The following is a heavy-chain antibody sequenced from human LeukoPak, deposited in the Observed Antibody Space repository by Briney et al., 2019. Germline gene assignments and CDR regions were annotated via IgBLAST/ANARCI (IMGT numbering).Heavy chain of an antibody. J-gene: IGHJ3*02. CDR1: GGSISYYY. V-gene: IGHV4-59*08. CDR2: IYYSGST. Sequence: PSETLSLTCTVSGGSISYYYWSWIRQPPGKGLEWIGYIYYSGSTNYNPSLKSRVTISVDTSKNQFSLKLSSVTAADTAVYYCARQEDIVVVPAADDAFDIWGKGQWSPPLQ. D-gene: IGHD2-2*01. CDR3: ARQEDIVVVPAADDAFDI.